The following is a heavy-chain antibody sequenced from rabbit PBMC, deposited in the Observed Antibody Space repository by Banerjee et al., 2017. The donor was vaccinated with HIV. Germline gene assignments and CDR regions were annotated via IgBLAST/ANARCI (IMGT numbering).Heavy chain of an antibody. J-gene: IGHJ4*01. Sequence: QEQLEESGGDLVKPEGSLTLTCTASGFSFSNRYVMCWVRQAPGKGLEWIGCINSSSRNVVYATWAKGRFTISRTSSTTVALQMTSLTAADTATYFCARDSAGREDFNLWGQGTLVTVS. V-gene: IGHV1S45*01. CDR1: GFSFSNRYV. CDR2: INSSSRNV. CDR3: ARDSAGREDFNL. D-gene: IGHD4-1*01.